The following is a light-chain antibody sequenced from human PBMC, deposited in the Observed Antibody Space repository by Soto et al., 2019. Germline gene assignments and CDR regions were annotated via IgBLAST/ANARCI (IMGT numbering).Light chain of an antibody. CDR3: QQSYSFPRT. CDR1: QSISEY. Sequence: DIQMTQSPSSLSASVGDTVTXTCRASQSISEYLNWYQQKPGKAPRLLIYAASNLDNGVPSRFSGSGSGTTFTLTIRSLQPEDFATYYCQQSYSFPRTFGQGTKVDIK. J-gene: IGKJ1*01. CDR2: AAS. V-gene: IGKV1-39*01.